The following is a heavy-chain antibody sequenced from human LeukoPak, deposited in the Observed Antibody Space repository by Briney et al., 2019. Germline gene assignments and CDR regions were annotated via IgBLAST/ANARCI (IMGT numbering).Heavy chain of an antibody. CDR2: ISGYNGNT. V-gene: IGHV1-18*01. D-gene: IGHD4-17*01. Sequence: ASVKVSCKASGYTFTSYGITWVRQAPGQGLEWMEWISGYNGNTNYAQKLQGRVTMTTDTSTSSAYMELRSLRSDDTAVYYCARETTVTSFDYWGQGTLVTVSS. CDR3: ARETTVTSFDY. CDR1: GYTFTSYG. J-gene: IGHJ4*02.